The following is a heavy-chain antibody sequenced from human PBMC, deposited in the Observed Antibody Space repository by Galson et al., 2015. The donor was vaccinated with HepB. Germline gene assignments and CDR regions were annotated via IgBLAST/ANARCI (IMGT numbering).Heavy chain of an antibody. Sequence: PALVKPTQTLTLTCTFSGFSHSTSGVGVDWIRQPPGKALEWLALVYWDDDKSFSPSLKSRLTITKDTSKNQVVLTMTNLDPVDTATYYCAHRYCTATTCPGWVYWGQGTLVTVSS. CDR1: GFSHSTSGVG. CDR2: VYWDDDK. CDR3: AHRYCTATTCPGWVY. J-gene: IGHJ4*02. V-gene: IGHV2-5*02. D-gene: IGHD2-8*02.